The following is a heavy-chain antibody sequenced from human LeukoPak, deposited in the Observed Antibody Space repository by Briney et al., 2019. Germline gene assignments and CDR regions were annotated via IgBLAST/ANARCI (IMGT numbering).Heavy chain of an antibody. D-gene: IGHD3-22*01. CDR1: GYTFTSYS. CDR3: ARDFPMILDRGAIDAFDI. CDR2: INPSGGST. Sequence: ASVKVSCKASGYTFTSYSMNWVRQAPGQGPEWMGIINPSGGSTSYAQKFQGRVTMTRDMSTSTVYMELSSLRSEDTAVYYCARDFPMILDRGAIDAFDIWGQGTMVTVSS. J-gene: IGHJ3*02. V-gene: IGHV1-46*01.